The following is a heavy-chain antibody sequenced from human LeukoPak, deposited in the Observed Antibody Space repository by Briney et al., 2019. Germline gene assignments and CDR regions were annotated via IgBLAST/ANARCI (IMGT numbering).Heavy chain of an antibody. D-gene: IGHD3-10*01. CDR1: GFTFSSYG. CDR2: IRYDGSNK. Sequence: QPGGSLRLSCAASGFTFSSYGMHWVRQAAGKGLEWVAFIRYDGSNKHYADSVKGRFTISRDNSKNTLYLLMNSLRAEDTAVYYCAKDLGELIPFDIWGQGTMVTVSS. J-gene: IGHJ3*02. CDR3: AKDLGELIPFDI. V-gene: IGHV3-30*02.